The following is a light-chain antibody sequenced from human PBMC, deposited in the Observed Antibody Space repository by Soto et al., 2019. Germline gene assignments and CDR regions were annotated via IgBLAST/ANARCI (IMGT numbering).Light chain of an antibody. V-gene: IGKV3-11*01. CDR1: QYINTR. CDR2: QTS. Sequence: EIVLTQSPATLSSFPGDRVTLSCRASQYINTRLAWYQHRPGQAPRLLIYQTSLRAAGIAARFSASGSGSDFTLTISSLEPEDFAVYYCQQRSNWPQITFGQGTRLEIK. J-gene: IGKJ5*01. CDR3: QQRSNWPQIT.